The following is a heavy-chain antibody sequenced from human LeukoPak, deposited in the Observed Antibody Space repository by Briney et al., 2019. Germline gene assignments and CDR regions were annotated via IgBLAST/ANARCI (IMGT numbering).Heavy chain of an antibody. J-gene: IGHJ4*02. V-gene: IGHV3-66*01. CDR3: ARGGYSSGWYYHFDY. CDR2: LHSGGNA. D-gene: IGHD6-19*01. Sequence: GGSLRLFCAASGFTVSSNYMNWVRRAPGKGLEWVYLLHSGGNAYYAASVKGRFTISRDNFENTLYLEMISLRAEDTAAYYCARGGYSSGWYYHFDYWGQGTLVTVSS. CDR1: GFTVSSNY.